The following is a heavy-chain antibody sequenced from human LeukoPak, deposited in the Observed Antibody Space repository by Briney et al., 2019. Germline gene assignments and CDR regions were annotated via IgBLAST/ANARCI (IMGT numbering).Heavy chain of an antibody. D-gene: IGHD2-15*01. V-gene: IGHV3-7*01. CDR3: ARDPHVYCSGGSCYPLDY. J-gene: IGHJ4*02. CDR2: IKQDGSEK. Sequence: GGSLRLSCAASGFTFSSYWMSWVRQAPGKGLEWVANIKQDGSEKYYVDSVKGRFTISRDNAKNSLYLQMNSLRAEDTAVYYCARDPHVYCSGGSCYPLDYWGQGTLVTVSS. CDR1: GFTFSSYW.